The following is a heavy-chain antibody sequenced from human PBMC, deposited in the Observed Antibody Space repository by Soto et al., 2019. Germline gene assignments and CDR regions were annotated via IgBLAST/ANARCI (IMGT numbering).Heavy chain of an antibody. V-gene: IGHV3-30*04. CDR3: ARDHLYCTDGKCFRGYYGMDV. CDR1: GFAFETYA. Sequence: GGSLRLSCEASGFAFETYAMHWVRQAPGKGLEWVAVISFDGTNTDYADSVKGRFTFSRDNSKNTLHLQLNSLRPEDTAVYYCARDHLYCTDGKCFRGYYGMDVWGQGTTVTVSS. J-gene: IGHJ6*02. D-gene: IGHD1-26*01. CDR2: ISFDGTNT.